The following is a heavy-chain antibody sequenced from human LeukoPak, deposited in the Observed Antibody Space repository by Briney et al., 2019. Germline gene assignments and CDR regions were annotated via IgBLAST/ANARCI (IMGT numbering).Heavy chain of an antibody. Sequence: GGSLRLSCAASGFTFDDYAMHWVRQAPGKGLEWVSLISGDGGSTYYAHSVEGRFTISRDNSKNSLYLQMNSLRTEDTALYYCAKDIHYYYDSSGYPAYWGQGTLVTVSS. J-gene: IGHJ4*02. CDR3: AKDIHYYYDSSGYPAY. V-gene: IGHV3-43*02. D-gene: IGHD3-22*01. CDR2: ISGDGGST. CDR1: GFTFDDYA.